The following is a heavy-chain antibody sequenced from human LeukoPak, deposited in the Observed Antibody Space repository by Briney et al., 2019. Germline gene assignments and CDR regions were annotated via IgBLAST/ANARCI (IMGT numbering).Heavy chain of an antibody. Sequence: ASVKVSCKASGYTFTGYYMHWVRQAPGQGLEWMGWINPNSGGTNYAQKFQGRVTMTRDTSISTAYMELSRLRSDDTAVYYCARTDYYDSSGTSSAGDYWGQGTLVTVSS. J-gene: IGHJ4*02. CDR1: GYTFTGYY. CDR2: INPNSGGT. D-gene: IGHD3-22*01. V-gene: IGHV1-2*02. CDR3: ARTDYYDSSGTSSAGDY.